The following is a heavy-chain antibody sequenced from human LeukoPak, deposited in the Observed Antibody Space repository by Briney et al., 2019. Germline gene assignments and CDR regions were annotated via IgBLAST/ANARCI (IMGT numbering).Heavy chain of an antibody. V-gene: IGHV3-21*04. CDR3: AKGSGSYLSPLYYFDY. D-gene: IGHD1-26*01. CDR1: GFTFSSYT. J-gene: IGHJ4*02. Sequence: PGGSLRLSCAASGFTFSSYTLSWVRQAPGKGLEWVSSISSSSSYIYYADSVKGRFTISRDNSKNTLYLQMNSLRAEDTAVYYCAKGSGSYLSPLYYFDYWGQGTLVTVSS. CDR2: ISSSSSYI.